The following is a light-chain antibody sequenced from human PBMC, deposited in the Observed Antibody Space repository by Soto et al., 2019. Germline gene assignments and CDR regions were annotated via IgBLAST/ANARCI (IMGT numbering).Light chain of an antibody. V-gene: IGKV3-11*01. CDR2: DAS. Sequence: EIVLTQSPATLSLSPGERATLSCRASQSVSSYLAWYQQKPGQAPRLLIYDASNRATGIPARFSGSGSGTDFTLTISSLEPEDFAVYYCQEYDNWPPEGTFGQGTKVDIK. J-gene: IGKJ1*01. CDR1: QSVSSY. CDR3: QEYDNWPPEGT.